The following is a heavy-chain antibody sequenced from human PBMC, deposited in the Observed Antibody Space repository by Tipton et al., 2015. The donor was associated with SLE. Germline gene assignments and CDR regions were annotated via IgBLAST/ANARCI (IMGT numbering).Heavy chain of an antibody. CDR3: ARDVNSGRHFDY. J-gene: IGHJ4*02. Sequence: TLSLTCTVSGGSISSHYWSWIRQPPGKGLEWIGYIYYSGSTFYNPSLKSRVTISVDRSNNQFSLKLSSVTAADTAVYYCARDVNSGRHFDYWGQGTLVTVSS. CDR1: GGSISSHY. CDR2: IYYSGST. D-gene: IGHD4-23*01. V-gene: IGHV4-59*11.